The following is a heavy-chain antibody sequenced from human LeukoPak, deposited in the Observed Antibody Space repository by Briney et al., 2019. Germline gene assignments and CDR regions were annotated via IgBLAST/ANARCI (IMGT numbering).Heavy chain of an antibody. V-gene: IGHV3-23*01. CDR1: GFTFNIYA. D-gene: IGHD3-10*01. CDR2: LTSSASST. CDR3: AKDSGFSTMVRELWLWDWYFDL. Sequence: AGGSLRLSCAASGFTFNIYAMSWVRQAPGKGLEWVSALTSSASSTYYADSVKGRFTISRDNSKNTLYLQMNSLRAEDTAVYYCAKDSGFSTMVRELWLWDWYFDLWGRGTLVTVSS. J-gene: IGHJ2*01.